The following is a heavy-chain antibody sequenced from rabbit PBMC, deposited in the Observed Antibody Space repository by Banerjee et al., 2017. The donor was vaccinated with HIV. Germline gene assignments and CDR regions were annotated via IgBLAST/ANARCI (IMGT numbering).Heavy chain of an antibody. CDR1: GFSFSSSYW. CDR3: ARGADTGYPAFNL. Sequence: QQQLEESGGDLVKPEGSLTLTCTASGFSFSSSYWICWVRQAPGKGLEWIACIYADTSASTWYASWAKGRFSGSKASSTTVTLRMTSLTAADTATYFCARGADTGYPAFNLWGPGTLVT. V-gene: IGHV1S45*01. CDR2: IYADTSAST. J-gene: IGHJ4*01. D-gene: IGHD7-1*01.